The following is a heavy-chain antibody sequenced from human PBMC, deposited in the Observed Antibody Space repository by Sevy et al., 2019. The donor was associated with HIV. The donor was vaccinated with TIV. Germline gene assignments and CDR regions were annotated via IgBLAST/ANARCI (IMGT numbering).Heavy chain of an antibody. CDR2: INHSGST. D-gene: IGHD3-3*01. J-gene: IGHJ6*02. Sequence: SETLSLTCAVYGGSFSGYYWSWIRQPPGKGLEWIGEINHSGSTNYNPSLKSRVTISVDTSKNQFSLKLSSVTAADTAVYYCARAHYDFWSGYYVPYYYGMDVWGQGTTVTVSS. V-gene: IGHV4-34*01. CDR3: ARAHYDFWSGYYVPYYYGMDV. CDR1: GGSFSGYY.